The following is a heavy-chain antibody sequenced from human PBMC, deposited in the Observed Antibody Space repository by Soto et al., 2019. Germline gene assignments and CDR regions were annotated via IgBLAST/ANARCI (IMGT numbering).Heavy chain of an antibody. J-gene: IGHJ4*02. CDR1: GYTFTDFY. CDR2: INPNSGGT. CDR3: ARDYDPPH. V-gene: IGHV1-2*06. D-gene: IGHD3-22*01. Sequence: QVPLVQSGAEVKEPGASMRVSCRASGYTFTDFYIHWVRQAPGQGLEWMGRINPNSGGTNYAQKFQGRVTLTRDTSIATAYMDLSSLRSDDTAVYYCARDYDPPHWGQGTLVTVSS.